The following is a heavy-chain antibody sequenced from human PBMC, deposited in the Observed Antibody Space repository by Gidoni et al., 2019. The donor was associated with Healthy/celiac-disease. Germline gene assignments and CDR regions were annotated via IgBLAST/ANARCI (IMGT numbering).Heavy chain of an antibody. CDR1: GGSISSYY. CDR2: IYTSGST. V-gene: IGHV4-4*07. CDR3: ARVLYSGYDTWWYFDY. Sequence: QVQLQESGPGLVKPSETLSLTCTVSGGSISSYYWSWIRQPAGKGLEWIGRIYTSGSTNYNPSLKSRVTMSVDTSKNQFSLKLSSVTAADTAVYYCARVLYSGYDTWWYFDYWGQGTLVTVSS. D-gene: IGHD5-12*01. J-gene: IGHJ4*02.